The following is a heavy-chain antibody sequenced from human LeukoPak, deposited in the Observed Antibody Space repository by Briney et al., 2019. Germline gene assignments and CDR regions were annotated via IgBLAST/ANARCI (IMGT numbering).Heavy chain of an antibody. J-gene: IGHJ4*02. V-gene: IGHV3-74*01. CDR2: INSDGSST. D-gene: IGHD4-17*01. CDR3: GASDYFDY. Sequence: GGSLRLSCAASGFSFSSFYMHWVRQAPGKGLVWVSRINSDGSSTNYADSVKGRFTISRDNAKNTLYLQMNSLRAEDTAVYYCGASDYFDYWGQGTRVTVSS. CDR1: GFSFSSFY.